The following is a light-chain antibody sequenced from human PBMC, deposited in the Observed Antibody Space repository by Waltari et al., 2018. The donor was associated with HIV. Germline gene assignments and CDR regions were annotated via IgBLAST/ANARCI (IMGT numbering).Light chain of an antibody. CDR2: SGS. V-gene: IGLV2-23*01. Sequence: QSALTQPASVSGSPGQSITISCTGTSSDIGRYNLVSWYQQPPGKAPKLWIYSGSKRPSGVSNRFAGSKSGNTASLTISGLQAEDEADYYCYSYAGSRTGYVFGTGTKVTVL. CDR1: SSDIGRYNL. J-gene: IGLJ1*01. CDR3: YSYAGSRTGYV.